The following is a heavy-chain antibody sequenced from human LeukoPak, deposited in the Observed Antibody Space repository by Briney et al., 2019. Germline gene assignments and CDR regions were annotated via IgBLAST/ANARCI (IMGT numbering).Heavy chain of an antibody. D-gene: IGHD3-3*01. CDR3: ARGDDFWSGYYRFDY. V-gene: IGHV1-69*05. CDR1: GGTFSSYA. J-gene: IGHJ4*02. Sequence: GASVKVSCKASGGTFSSYAISWVRQAPGQGLEWMGGIIPIFGTANYAQKFQGRVTITTGESTSTVYMELSSLRSEDTAVYYCARGDDFWSGYYRFDYWGQGTLVTVSS. CDR2: IIPIFGTA.